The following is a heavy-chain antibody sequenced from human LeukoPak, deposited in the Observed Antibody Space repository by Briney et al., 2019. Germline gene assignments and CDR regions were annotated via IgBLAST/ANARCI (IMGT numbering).Heavy chain of an antibody. J-gene: IGHJ4*02. CDR2: INHSGST. D-gene: IGHD6-19*01. CDR1: GGSFSGYY. CDR3: AGGRNLIQWLVPYYFDY. Sequence: SETLSLTCAVYGGSFSGYYWSWIRQPPGKGLEWIGEINHSGSTNYNPSLKSRVTISVDTSKNQFSLKLSSVTAADTAVYYCAGGRNLIQWLVPYYFDYWGQGTLVTVSS. V-gene: IGHV4-34*01.